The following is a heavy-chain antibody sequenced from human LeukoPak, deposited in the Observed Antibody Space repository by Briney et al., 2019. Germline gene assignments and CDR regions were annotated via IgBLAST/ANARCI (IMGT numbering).Heavy chain of an antibody. CDR1: GGSISSGSYY. CDR3: ARHRKGSYHDYDFDY. V-gene: IGHV4-61*02. CDR2: IYTSGST. Sequence: SETLSLTCTVSGGSISSGSYYWSWIRQPAGEGLEWIGRIYTSGSTNYNPSLKSRVTISVDTSKNQFSLKLSSVTAADTAVYYCARHRKGSYHDYDFDYWGQGTLVTVSS. D-gene: IGHD1-26*01. J-gene: IGHJ4*02.